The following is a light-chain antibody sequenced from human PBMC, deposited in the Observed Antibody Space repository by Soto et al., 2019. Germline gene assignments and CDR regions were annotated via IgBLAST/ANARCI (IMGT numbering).Light chain of an antibody. J-gene: IGLJ2*01. Sequence: QSALTQPRSVSGSPGQPVTISCTGTSRDVGGYDYVSWYQQHPGKAPKLMISEVSKRPSAVPDRFSGCKSGNTASLTVSGLQAEDEADYYCSSYAGSVNVIFGGGTKLTVL. CDR2: EVS. V-gene: IGLV2-8*01. CDR3: SSYAGSVNVI. CDR1: SRDVGGYDY.